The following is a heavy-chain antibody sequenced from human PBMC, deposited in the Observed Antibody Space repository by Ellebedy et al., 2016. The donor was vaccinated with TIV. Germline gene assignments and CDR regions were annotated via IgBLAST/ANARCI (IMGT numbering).Heavy chain of an antibody. D-gene: IGHD2/OR15-2a*01. CDR2: IIPIFGTA. V-gene: IGHV1-69*13. CDR1: GYTFNSFG. CDR3: ARDLSFDY. J-gene: IGHJ4*02. Sequence: ASVKVSCKASGYTFNSFGITWLRQAPGQGLEWMGGIIPIFGTANYAQKFQGRVTIAADESTSTAYMELSSLRSEDTAMYYCARDLSFDYWGEGTLVTVSS.